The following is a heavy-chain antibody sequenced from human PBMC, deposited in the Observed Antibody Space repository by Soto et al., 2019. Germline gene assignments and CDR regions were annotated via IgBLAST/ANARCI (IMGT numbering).Heavy chain of an antibody. J-gene: IGHJ5*02. CDR2: IIPIFGTA. CDR3: ARKGYCSGGSCLSFDP. CDR1: GGTFSSYA. V-gene: IGHV1-69*13. D-gene: IGHD2-15*01. Sequence: WASVKVSCKASGGTFSSYAISWVRQAPGQGLEWMGGIIPIFGTANYAQKFQGRVTITADESTSTAYMELSSLRSEDTAVYYCARKGYCSGGSCLSFDPWGQGTLVTVSS.